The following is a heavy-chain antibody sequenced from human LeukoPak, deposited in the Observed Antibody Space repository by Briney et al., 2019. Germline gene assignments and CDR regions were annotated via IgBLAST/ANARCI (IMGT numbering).Heavy chain of an antibody. J-gene: IGHJ4*02. V-gene: IGHV1-69*13. D-gene: IGHD6-6*01. CDR2: IIPIFGTA. CDR3: ARDSRIAARNFDY. Sequence: GASVKVSCQVSGFDLTHYGISWVRQAPGQGLEWMGGIIPIFGTANYAQKFQGRVTITADESTSTAYMELSSLRSEDTAVYYCARDSRIAARNFDYWGQGALVTVSS. CDR1: GFDLTHYG.